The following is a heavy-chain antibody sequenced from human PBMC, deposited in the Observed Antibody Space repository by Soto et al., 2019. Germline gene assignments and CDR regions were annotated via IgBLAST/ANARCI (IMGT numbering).Heavy chain of an antibody. V-gene: IGHV3-33*01. J-gene: IGHJ4*02. CDR2: IWYDGSNK. D-gene: IGHD2-15*01. CDR1: GFTFSSYG. CDR3: ARDYSGGSSAPDY. Sequence: PGGSLRLSFEASGFTFSSYGMHWVRQAPGKGLEWVAVIWYDGSNKYYADSVKGRFTISRDNSKNTLYLQMNSLRADDTAVYYCARDYSGGSSAPDYWGQGT.